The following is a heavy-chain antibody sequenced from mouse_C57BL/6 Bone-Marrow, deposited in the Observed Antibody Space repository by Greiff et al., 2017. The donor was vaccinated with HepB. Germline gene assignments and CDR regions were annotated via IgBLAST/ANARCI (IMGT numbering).Heavy chain of an antibody. J-gene: IGHJ4*01. CDR1: GFTFSDFY. CDR3: AREIYDGYYEGAMDY. Sequence: EVKVVESGGGLVQSGRSLRLSCATSGFTFSDFYMEWVRQAPGKGLEWIAASRNKANDYTTEYSASVKGRFIVSSDTSQSILYLQMNALRAEDTAIYYCAREIYDGYYEGAMDYWGQGTSVTVSS. D-gene: IGHD2-3*01. V-gene: IGHV7-1*01. CDR2: SRNKANDYTT.